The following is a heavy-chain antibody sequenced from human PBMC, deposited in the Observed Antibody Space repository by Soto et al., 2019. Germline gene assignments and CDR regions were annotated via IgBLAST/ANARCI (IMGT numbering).Heavy chain of an antibody. D-gene: IGHD3-16*01. CDR2: IYHIAST. CDR3: ARVPTRGGPYYGMEV. V-gene: IGHV4-30-2*01. Sequence: PSETLSLTCPVSARSISMGGSSWSWPLQPPGKCMGWIGSIYHIASTYHNPPRKIRVTIAVDRSKNQFSLKLSSVKAAATAVYSCARVPTRGGPYYGMEVWGQGTTVTVSS. J-gene: IGHJ6*02. CDR1: ARSISMGGSS.